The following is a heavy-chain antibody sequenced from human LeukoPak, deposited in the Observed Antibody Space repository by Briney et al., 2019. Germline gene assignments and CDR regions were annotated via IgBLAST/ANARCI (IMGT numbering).Heavy chain of an antibody. CDR1: GGTFNSYA. D-gene: IGHD2-15*01. J-gene: IGHJ5*02. CDR2: IIPIFGTA. CDR3: ASPSCMFRSGGSCYSENWFDP. Sequence: SVKVSCKASGGTFNSYAISWVRQAPGQGLEWMGRIIPIFGTAKYAQNFQGRVTITTDESTSTAYMELSSLRSEDTAVYYCASPSCMFRSGGSCYSENWFDPWGQGTLVTVSS. V-gene: IGHV1-69*05.